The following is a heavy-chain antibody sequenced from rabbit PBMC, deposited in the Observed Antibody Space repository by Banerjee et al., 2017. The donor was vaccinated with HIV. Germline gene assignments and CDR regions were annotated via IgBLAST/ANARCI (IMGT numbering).Heavy chain of an antibody. CDR3: ARFSYVGISAYAL. D-gene: IGHD8-1*01. Sequence: LTLTCTASGFSFSNGYVMCWVRQAPGKGLELIACINTSSGNTVYASWAKGRFTISKTSSTTVTLQMTSLTAADTATYFCARFSYVGISAYALWCPGTLVTVS. J-gene: IGHJ4*01. CDR1: GFSFSNGYV. CDR2: INTSSGNT. V-gene: IGHV1S40*01.